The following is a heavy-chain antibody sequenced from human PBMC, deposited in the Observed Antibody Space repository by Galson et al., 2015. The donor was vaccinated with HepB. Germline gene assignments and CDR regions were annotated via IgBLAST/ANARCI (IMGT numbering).Heavy chain of an antibody. J-gene: IGHJ6*02. D-gene: IGHD3-22*01. V-gene: IGHV7-4-1*02. CDR3: ARNYYDSSGYYLGLYYYYGMDV. CDR1: GYTFTSYG. Sequence: SVKVSCKASGYTFTSYGISWVRQAPGQGLEWMGWINTNTGNPTYAQGFTGRFVFSLDTSVSTAYLQISSLKAEDTAVYYCARNYYDSSGYYLGLYYYYGMDVWGQGATVTVSS. CDR2: INTNTGNP.